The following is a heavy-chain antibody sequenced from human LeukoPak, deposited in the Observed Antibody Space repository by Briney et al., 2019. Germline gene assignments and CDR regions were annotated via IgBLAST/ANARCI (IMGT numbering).Heavy chain of an antibody. J-gene: IGHJ4*02. CDR2: IFYSGST. V-gene: IGHV4-30-4*01. CDR1: GGSISSGDYY. D-gene: IGHD2-15*01. Sequence: SETLSLTCTVSGGSISSGDYYWSWTRQPPGKGLEWIGSIFYSGSTYYNPSLKSRVTISVDTSKNQFSLKLSSVTAADTAVYYCARGARMNDYWGQGTLVTVSS. CDR3: ARGARMNDY.